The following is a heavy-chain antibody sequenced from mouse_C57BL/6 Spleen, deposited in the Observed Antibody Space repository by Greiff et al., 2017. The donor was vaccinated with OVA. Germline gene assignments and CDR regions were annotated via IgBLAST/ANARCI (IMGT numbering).Heavy chain of an antibody. Sequence: QVHVKQSGPELVKPGASVKISCKASGYAFSSSWLYWVKQRPGKGLEWMGRIYPGDGDTNYNGKFKGRVTLTGDKSSSTAYMQLSSLTSEDTAVYFCAKSYDYWYFDVWGTGTTVTVSS. CDR1: GYAFSSSW. CDR2: IYPGDGDT. V-gene: IGHV1-82*01. J-gene: IGHJ1*03. D-gene: IGHD2-3*01. CDR3: AKSYDYWYFDV.